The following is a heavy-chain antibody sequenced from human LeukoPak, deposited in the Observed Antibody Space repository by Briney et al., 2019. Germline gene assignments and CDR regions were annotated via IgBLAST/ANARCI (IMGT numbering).Heavy chain of an antibody. D-gene: IGHD2-2*02. CDR2: IYPGDSDT. J-gene: IGHJ4*02. CDR3: ARAGYCSSTSCYTTFDY. Sequence: KPGVSLKISCKGSGYSFTSYWIGWVRQMPGKGLEWMGIIYPGDSDTRYSPSFQGQVTISADKSISTAYLQWSSLKASDTAMYYCARAGYCSSTSCYTTFDYWGQGTLVTVSS. CDR1: GYSFTSYW. V-gene: IGHV5-51*01.